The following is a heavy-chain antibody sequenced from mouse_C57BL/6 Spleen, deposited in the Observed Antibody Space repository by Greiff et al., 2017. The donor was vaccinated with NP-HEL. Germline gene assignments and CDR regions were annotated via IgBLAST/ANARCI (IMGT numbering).Heavy chain of an antibody. CDR2: INPNNGGT. Sequence: EVQLQQSGPELVKPGASVKISCKASGYTFTDYYMNWVKQSHGKSLEWIGDINPNNGGTSYNQKFKGKATLTVDKSSSTAYMELRSLTSEDSAVYYCVGRDGYYDYFDYWGQGTTLTVSS. CDR3: VGRDGYYDYFDY. J-gene: IGHJ2*01. CDR1: GYTFTDYY. V-gene: IGHV1-26*01. D-gene: IGHD2-3*01.